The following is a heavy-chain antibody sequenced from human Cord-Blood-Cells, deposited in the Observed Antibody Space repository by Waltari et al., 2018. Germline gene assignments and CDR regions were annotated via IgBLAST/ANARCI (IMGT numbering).Heavy chain of an antibody. CDR1: GGSISSSSYY. J-gene: IGHJ4*02. V-gene: IGHV4-39*01. D-gene: IGHD3-3*01. Sequence: QLQLPESGPGLVKPSETLSLTCTVSGGSISSSSYYWGWIRQPPGKGLEWIGGIYSSGGNHQNPSLTSRVTISGDTTRNQFILKRCSGTAADTALYYCASRLASVFGVVIGCHYCGQGTPVSVS. CDR3: ASRLASVFGVVIGCHY. CDR2: IYSSGGN.